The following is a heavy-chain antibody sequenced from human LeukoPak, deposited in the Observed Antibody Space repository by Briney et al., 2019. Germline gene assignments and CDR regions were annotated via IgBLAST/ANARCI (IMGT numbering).Heavy chain of an antibody. CDR1: GGSISSYY. CDR3: AKDLTAVAGYNWFDP. D-gene: IGHD6-19*01. J-gene: IGHJ5*02. V-gene: IGHV3-23*01. Sequence: ETLSLTCTVSGGSISSYYWSWVRQAPGKGLEWVSAISGSGGSTYYADSVKGRFTISRDNSKNTLYLQMNSLRAEDTAIYYCAKDLTAVAGYNWFDPWGQGTLVTVSS. CDR2: ISGSGGST.